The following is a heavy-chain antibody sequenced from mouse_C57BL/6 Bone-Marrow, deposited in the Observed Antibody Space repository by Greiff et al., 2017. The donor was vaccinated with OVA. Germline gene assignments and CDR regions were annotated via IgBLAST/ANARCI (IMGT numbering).Heavy chain of an antibody. CDR3: ARRAGAGPLCAY. J-gene: IGHJ3*01. CDR2: INPNNGGT. D-gene: IGHD6-1*01. V-gene: IGHV1-18*01. Sequence: VQLQQSGPELVKPGASVKIPCKASGYTFTDYNMDWVKQSHGKSLEWIGDINPNNGGTIYNQKFKGKATLTVDKSSSTAYMELRSLTSEDTAVYYCARRAGAGPLCAYWGQGTLVTVSA. CDR1: GYTFTDYN.